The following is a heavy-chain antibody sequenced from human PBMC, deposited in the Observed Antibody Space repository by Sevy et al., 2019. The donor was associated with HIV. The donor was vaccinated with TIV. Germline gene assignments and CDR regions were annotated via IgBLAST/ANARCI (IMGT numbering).Heavy chain of an antibody. Sequence: ASVKVSCKASGYTFTGYYMHWVRQAPGQGLEWMGWINPNSGGTNYAQKFQGRVTMTRDRSISTAYMELSRLRSDDTAVYYCARDNGFWSGYPHYYFDYWGQGTLVTVSS. J-gene: IGHJ4*02. D-gene: IGHD3-3*01. CDR3: ARDNGFWSGYPHYYFDY. CDR1: GYTFTGYY. CDR2: INPNSGGT. V-gene: IGHV1-2*02.